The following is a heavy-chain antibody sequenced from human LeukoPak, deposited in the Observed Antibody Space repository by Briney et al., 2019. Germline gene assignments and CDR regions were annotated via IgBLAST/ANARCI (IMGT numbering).Heavy chain of an antibody. CDR1: GGSISSGGYY. CDR2: IYYSGST. CDR3: AKYYYDSSGYYFFDY. Sequence: SETLSLTCTVSGGSISSGGYYWSWIRQHPGKGLEWIGYIYYSGSTYYNPSLKSRVTISVDTSKNQFSLKLSSVTAADTAVYYCAKYYYDSSGYYFFDYWGRGTLVTVSS. J-gene: IGHJ4*02. D-gene: IGHD3-22*01. V-gene: IGHV4-31*03.